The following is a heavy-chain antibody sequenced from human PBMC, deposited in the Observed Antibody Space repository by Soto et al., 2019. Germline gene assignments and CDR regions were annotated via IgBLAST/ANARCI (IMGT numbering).Heavy chain of an antibody. J-gene: IGHJ4*02. CDR3: ARSVAVAGYLRHFVY. Sequence: QVQLQESGPGLVTPSETLSLTCTVSGGSITDNYWNWIRQPPGKGLEWIGYIYHSGSTNYNPSLKSRVNMSVDTSKNQFSLKLSSVTAADTAVYYCARSVAVAGYLRHFVYWGQGTLVTVSS. CDR1: GGSITDNY. D-gene: IGHD6-19*01. V-gene: IGHV4-59*01. CDR2: IYHSGST.